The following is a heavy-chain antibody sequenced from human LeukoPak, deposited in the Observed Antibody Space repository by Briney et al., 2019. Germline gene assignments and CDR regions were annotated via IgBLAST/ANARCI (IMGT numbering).Heavy chain of an antibody. V-gene: IGHV3-21*01. Sequence: GGSLRLSCAASGFTFSSYSMNWVRQAPGKGLEWVSSISSSSSYIYYADSVKGRFTISRDNAKNSLYLQMNSLRAEDTAVYYCARDLNYSDSRSPPPYWGQGTLVTVSS. J-gene: IGHJ4*02. CDR3: ARDLNYSDSRSPPPY. D-gene: IGHD3-22*01. CDR1: GFTFSSYS. CDR2: ISSSSSYI.